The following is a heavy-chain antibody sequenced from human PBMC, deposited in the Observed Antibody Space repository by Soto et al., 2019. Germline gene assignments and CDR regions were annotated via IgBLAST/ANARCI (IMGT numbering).Heavy chain of an antibody. CDR1: GGSFSGYY. D-gene: IGHD2-2*01. V-gene: IGHV4-34*01. J-gene: IGHJ4*03. Sequence: SETLSLTCAVYGGSFSGYYWSWIRQPPGKGLEWIGEINHSGSTNYNPSLKSRVTISVDTSKKQSSLRLTSLTAADTAVYFCARHNQYYSSSLDIWGQGRLVTVSS. CDR2: INHSGST. CDR3: ARHNQYYSSSLDI.